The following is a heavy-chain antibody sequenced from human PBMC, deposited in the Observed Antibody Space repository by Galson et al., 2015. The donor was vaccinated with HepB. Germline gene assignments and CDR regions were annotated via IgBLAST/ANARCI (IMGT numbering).Heavy chain of an antibody. D-gene: IGHD2-2*01. CDR1: GGSLSGSY. CDR3: ARSGTSTSWLYYYYGMDV. V-gene: IGHV4-59*01. J-gene: IGHJ6*02. CDR2: IYYGGST. Sequence: ETLSLTCTVSGGSLSGSYWSWTRQPPGKGLEWIGYIYYGGSTNYNPSLKSRVTISLDISNNQFPLKLSSVTAAATAVYYCARSGTSTSWLYYYYGMDVWGQGTTVTVSS.